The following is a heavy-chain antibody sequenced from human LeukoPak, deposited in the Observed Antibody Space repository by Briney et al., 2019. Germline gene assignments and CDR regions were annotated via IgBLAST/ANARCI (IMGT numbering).Heavy chain of an antibody. CDR3: ARPGDGSGSYYVDYYYGMDV. D-gene: IGHD3-10*01. Sequence: ASVKVSCKASGYTFTDFYMLWVRQAPGQGLEWLGWINPNTGGTDYAQKLQGRVTMTTDTSTSTAYMELRSLRSDDTAVYYCARPGDGSGSYYVDYYYGMDVWGQGTTVTVSS. CDR2: INPNTGGT. CDR1: GYTFTDFY. V-gene: IGHV1-2*02. J-gene: IGHJ6*02.